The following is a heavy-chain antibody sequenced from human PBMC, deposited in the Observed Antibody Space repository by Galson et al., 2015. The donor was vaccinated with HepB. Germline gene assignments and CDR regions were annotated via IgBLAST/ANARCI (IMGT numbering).Heavy chain of an antibody. V-gene: IGHV3-7*01. CDR2: IKSDGCEK. D-gene: IGHD6-6*01. Sequence: SLRLSCAASGFTLSTYWMSWVRRAPGQGLEWVANIKSDGCEKYYVDSVKGRFTVSRDNAKNSLYLHMTSLRAEDTAVYYCATVYAPGRPYSSWGQGTLVTVSS. CDR1: GFTLSTYW. CDR3: ATVYAPGRPYSS. J-gene: IGHJ5*02.